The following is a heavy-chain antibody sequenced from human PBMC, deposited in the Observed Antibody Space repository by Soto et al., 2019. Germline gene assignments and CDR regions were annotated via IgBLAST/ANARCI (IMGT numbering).Heavy chain of an antibody. Sequence: PSETLSLTCTVSGGPISSSSYFWGWIRQPPGKGLEWIGSIYYSGSTYYNPYLKSRVTVSVDTSKNQFSLKLSSATAADTAVYYCARHPSNFWFDPWGQGTLVTVSS. CDR3: ARHPSNFWFDP. CDR1: GGPISSSSYF. CDR2: IYYSGST. V-gene: IGHV4-39*01. J-gene: IGHJ5*02. D-gene: IGHD4-4*01.